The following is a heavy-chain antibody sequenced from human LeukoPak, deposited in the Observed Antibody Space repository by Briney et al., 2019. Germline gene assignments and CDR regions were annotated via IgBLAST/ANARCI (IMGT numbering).Heavy chain of an antibody. V-gene: IGHV4-39*07. CDR1: GGSISSSSYY. Sequence: SETLSLTCTVSGGSISSSSYYWGWIRQPPGKGLEWIGSIYYSGSTYYNPSLKSRVTISVDTSKNQFSLKLSSVTAADTAVYYCARIWGYYYDSYWAFDIWGQGTMVTVSS. CDR3: ARIWGYYYDSYWAFDI. D-gene: IGHD3-22*01. J-gene: IGHJ3*02. CDR2: IYYSGST.